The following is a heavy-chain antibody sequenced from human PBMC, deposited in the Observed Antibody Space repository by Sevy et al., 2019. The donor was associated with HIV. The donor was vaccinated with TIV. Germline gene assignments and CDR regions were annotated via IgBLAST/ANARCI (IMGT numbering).Heavy chain of an antibody. CDR3: AKMMYYYGLSPNDY. CDR1: GFTFSSYP. J-gene: IGHJ4*02. CDR2: ISGSGGST. V-gene: IGHV3-23*01. Sequence: GGSLRLSCAASGFTFSSYPMSWVRQAPGKGLEWVSAISGSGGSTYYADSVKGRFTISRDNSKNTLYLQMNSLRAEDTAVYYCAKMMYYYGLSPNDYWGQGTLVTVSS. D-gene: IGHD3-10*01.